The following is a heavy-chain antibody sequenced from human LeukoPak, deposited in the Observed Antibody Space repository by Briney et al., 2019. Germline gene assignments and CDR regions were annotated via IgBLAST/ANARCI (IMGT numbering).Heavy chain of an antibody. CDR3: ARVDYDFWSGPGYFDY. J-gene: IGHJ4*02. D-gene: IGHD3-3*01. V-gene: IGHV4-34*01. Sequence: PSETLSLTCAVYGVSFSGYYWSWIRQPPGKGLEWIGEINHSGSTNYNPSLKSRVTISVDTSKNQFSLKLSSVTAADTAVYYCARVDYDFWSGPGYFDYWGQGTLVTVSS. CDR1: GVSFSGYY. CDR2: INHSGST.